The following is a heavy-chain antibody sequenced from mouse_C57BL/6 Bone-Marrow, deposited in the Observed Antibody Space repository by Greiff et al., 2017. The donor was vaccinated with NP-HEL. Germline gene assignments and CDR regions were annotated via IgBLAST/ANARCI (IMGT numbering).Heavy chain of an antibody. CDR3: ANYGNFSWFAY. CDR1: GYSITSGYY. Sequence: ESGPGLVKPSPSLSLTCSVTGYSITSGYYWNWIRQFPGNKLEWMGYISYDGSNNYNPSLKNRISITRDTSKNQFFLKLNSVTTEDTATYYCANYGNFSWFAYWGQGTLVTVSA. D-gene: IGHD2-1*01. V-gene: IGHV3-6*01. J-gene: IGHJ3*01. CDR2: ISYDGSN.